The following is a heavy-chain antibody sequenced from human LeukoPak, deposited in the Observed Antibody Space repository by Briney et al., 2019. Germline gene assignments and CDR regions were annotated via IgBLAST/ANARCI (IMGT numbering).Heavy chain of an antibody. Sequence: GGSLRLSCAASGFTFSSYSMNWVRQAPGKGLEWVSSISSSSSYIYYADSVKGRFTISRDNAKNSLYLQMNSLRAEDTAVYYCARGIMVRGVTIYYYYGMDVWGQGTTVTVSS. D-gene: IGHD3-10*01. CDR3: ARGIMVRGVTIYYYYGMDV. J-gene: IGHJ6*02. CDR2: ISSSSSYI. CDR1: GFTFSSYS. V-gene: IGHV3-21*01.